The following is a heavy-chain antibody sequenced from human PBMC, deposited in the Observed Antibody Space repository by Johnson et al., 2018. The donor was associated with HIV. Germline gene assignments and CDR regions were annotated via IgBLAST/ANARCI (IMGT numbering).Heavy chain of an antibody. Sequence: EVQLVESGGGLVQPGGSLRLSCAASGFTVSSNYMSWVRQAPGKGLEWVGRITSNTDGGTTDYAAPVKGRFTISRDDSKNTVYLQMNSLKTEDTAIYYCTTVAAFGAFDIWGQGTMVTVSS. CDR3: TTVAAFGAFDI. CDR2: ITSNTDGGTT. D-gene: IGHD3-16*01. J-gene: IGHJ3*02. V-gene: IGHV3-15*01. CDR1: GFTVSSNY.